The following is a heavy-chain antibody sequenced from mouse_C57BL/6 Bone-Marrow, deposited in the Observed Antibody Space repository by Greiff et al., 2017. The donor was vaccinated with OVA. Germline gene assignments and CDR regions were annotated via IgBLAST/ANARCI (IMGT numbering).Heavy chain of an antibody. V-gene: IGHV1-69*01. D-gene: IGHD1-1*01. CDR1: GYTFTSYW. CDR3: ARVDYYGSSYGFAY. Sequence: VQLQQPGAELVMPGASVKLSCKASGYTFTSYWMHWVKQRPGQGLEWIGEIDPSDSYTNYNQKLKGKSTLTVDKSSRTAYMQLSSLTSEDSAVYYCARVDYYGSSYGFAYWGQGTLVTVSA. J-gene: IGHJ3*01. CDR2: IDPSDSYT.